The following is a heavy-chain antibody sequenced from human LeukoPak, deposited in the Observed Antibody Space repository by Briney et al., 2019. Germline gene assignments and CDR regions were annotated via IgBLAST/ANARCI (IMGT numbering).Heavy chain of an antibody. J-gene: IGHJ4*02. D-gene: IGHD1-26*01. V-gene: IGHV3-11*04. Sequence: SGGSLRLSCAVSGFTVSINYISWVRQAPGKGLDSVATIYGGGDNIHYADAVQGRFTISRDNTKSSLYLQMNSLRAEDTAVYYCAKDSDGTYHNFDYWGQGTRVTVSS. CDR1: GFTVSINY. CDR2: IYGGGDNI. CDR3: AKDSDGTYHNFDY.